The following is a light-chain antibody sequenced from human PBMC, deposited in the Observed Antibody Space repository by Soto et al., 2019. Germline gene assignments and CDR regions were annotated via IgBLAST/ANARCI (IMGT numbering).Light chain of an antibody. V-gene: IGKV3-15*01. CDR2: GAS. CDR1: QSGDIN. CDR3: HQYNNRSPFT. J-gene: IGKJ1*01. Sequence: EIVRTQSPASLSGSPGQRVTLSCRASQSGDINLAWYQQKPGQAPRLLIYGASTRATDMPGRFSGRGAGTEFTLTTSSLQHAEYVVDYCHQYNNRSPFTFGQGTKVDIK.